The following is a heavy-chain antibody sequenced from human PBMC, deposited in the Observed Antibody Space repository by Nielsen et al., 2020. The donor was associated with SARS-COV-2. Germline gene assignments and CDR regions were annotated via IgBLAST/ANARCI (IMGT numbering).Heavy chain of an antibody. CDR1: GGSITSSGHY. Sequence: GSLRLSCSVSGGSITSSGHYWGWIRQPPGKGLEWIGSISYSGSTYYNPSLKSRVAISEDTSKNQFSLKLSSVTAADTAVYYCARETYYYNSSGYYYFDYWGQGTLVTVSS. CDR2: ISYSGST. CDR3: ARETYYYNSSGYYYFDY. V-gene: IGHV4-39*01. J-gene: IGHJ4*02. D-gene: IGHD3-22*01.